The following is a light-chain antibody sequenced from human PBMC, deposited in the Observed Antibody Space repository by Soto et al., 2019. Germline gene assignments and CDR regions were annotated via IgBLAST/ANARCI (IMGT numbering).Light chain of an antibody. CDR2: GAS. CDR3: QQYKTYPWT. CDR1: QNIGTW. V-gene: IGKV1-5*03. Sequence: DIQMTQSPSTLSTSVGDRVTITCRASQNIGTWLAWYQQKPGKAPNLLIYGASSLQSGVTSRFGGSGSGSEFTLHITSLQPDDFATYYCQQYKTYPWTFGQGTRIEI. J-gene: IGKJ1*01.